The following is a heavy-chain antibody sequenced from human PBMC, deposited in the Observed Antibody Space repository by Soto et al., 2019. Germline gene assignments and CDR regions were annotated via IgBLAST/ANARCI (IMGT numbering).Heavy chain of an antibody. Sequence: GGSLRLSCAASGFTFSSYGMHWVRQAPGKGLEWVAVISYDGSNKYYADSVKGRFTISRDNSKNTLYLQMNSLRAEDTAVYYYAKETNNYGSGPAPDYWGKGTLVPVSP. J-gene: IGHJ4*02. V-gene: IGHV3-30*18. CDR2: ISYDGSNK. D-gene: IGHD3-10*01. CDR1: GFTFSSYG. CDR3: AKETNNYGSGPAPDY.